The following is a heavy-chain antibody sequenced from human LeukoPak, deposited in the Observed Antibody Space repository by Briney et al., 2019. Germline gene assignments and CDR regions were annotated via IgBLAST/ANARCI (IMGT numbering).Heavy chain of an antibody. V-gene: IGHV4-34*01. CDR1: GGSFSAYS. D-gene: IGHD3-10*01. CDR3: ARVGPYKITMVRGIMGYFDS. CDR2: INHSGST. Sequence: PSEILSLTCAVYGGSFSAYSWSWIRQPPGKGLEWIGEINHSGSTNYNASLKSRLTISVDTSKNQFSLKLSSVTAADTAVYYCARVGPYKITMVRGIMGYFDSWGQGNLVTVSS. J-gene: IGHJ4*02.